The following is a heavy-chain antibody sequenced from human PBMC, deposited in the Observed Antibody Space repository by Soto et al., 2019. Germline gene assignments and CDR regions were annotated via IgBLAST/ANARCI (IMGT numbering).Heavy chain of an antibody. CDR1: GFTFSSYS. D-gene: IGHD3-22*01. Sequence: GGSLRLSCAASGFTFSSYSMNWVRQAPGKGLEWVSYISSSSSTIYYADSVKGRFTISRDNAKNSLYLQMNSLRDEDTAVYYCARGSNYDSSGYYYSLIFDYWGQGTLVTVSS. CDR2: ISSSSSTI. V-gene: IGHV3-48*02. CDR3: ARGSNYDSSGYYYSLIFDY. J-gene: IGHJ4*02.